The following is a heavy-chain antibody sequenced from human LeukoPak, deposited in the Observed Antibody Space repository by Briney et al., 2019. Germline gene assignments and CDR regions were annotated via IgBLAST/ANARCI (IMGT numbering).Heavy chain of an antibody. CDR1: GFAFSSYG. CDR3: ARGSYSSSWYWGFDY. D-gene: IGHD6-13*01. J-gene: IGHJ4*02. CDR2: IWYDGSNK. V-gene: IGHV3-33*01. Sequence: GGSLRLSCAASGFAFSSYGMHWVRQAPGKGLEWVAVIWYDGSNKYYADSVKGRFTISRDNSKNTLYLQMNSLRAEDTAVYYCARGSYSSSWYWGFDYWGQGTLVTVSS.